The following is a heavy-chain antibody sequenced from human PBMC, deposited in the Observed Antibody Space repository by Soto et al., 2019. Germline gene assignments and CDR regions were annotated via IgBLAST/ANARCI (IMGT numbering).Heavy chain of an antibody. CDR2: IGSTDVT. Sequence: QVRIMQSGGGVVQPGGSLRLSYTTSGFTFSDFSVHWFRQAPGEGLEWVAVIGSTDVTFYADPVKGRFTVSRDNSRGTVYLQMDSLRPDDTGVYYCAREVVTSKWYFDNWGQGILVTVSS. V-gene: IGHV3-30*04. D-gene: IGHD2-21*02. J-gene: IGHJ4*02. CDR1: GFTFSDFS. CDR3: AREVVTSKWYFDN.